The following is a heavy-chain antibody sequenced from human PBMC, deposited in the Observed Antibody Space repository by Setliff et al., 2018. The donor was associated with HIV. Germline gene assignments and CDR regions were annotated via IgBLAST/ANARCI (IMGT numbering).Heavy chain of an antibody. Sequence: SETLSLTCAVSGYSISSGYYWGWIRQTPGKGLEWIGSIHTSGNTNYNPSLKSRVTISVDTSKSQFSLKLSSLTAADTAVYYCARGRTQWPNYNYFDPWGLGTLVTVSS. J-gene: IGHJ5*02. CDR3: ARGRTQWPNYNYFDP. V-gene: IGHV4-38-2*01. CDR1: GYSISSGYY. D-gene: IGHD6-19*01. CDR2: IHTSGNT.